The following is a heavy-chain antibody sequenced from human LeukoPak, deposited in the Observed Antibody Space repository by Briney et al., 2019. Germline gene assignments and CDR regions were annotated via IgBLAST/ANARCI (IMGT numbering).Heavy chain of an antibody. D-gene: IGHD1-26*01. CDR2: ISSSGSTI. CDR1: GFTFSSYE. CDR3: AKVCKPNIVGAMRGYYFDY. Sequence: GGSLRLSCAASGFTFSSYEMNWVRQAPGKGLEWVSYISSSGSTIYYADSVKGRFTISRDNAKNSLYLQMNSLRAEDTAVYYCAKVCKPNIVGAMRGYYFDYWGQGTLVTVSS. J-gene: IGHJ4*02. V-gene: IGHV3-48*03.